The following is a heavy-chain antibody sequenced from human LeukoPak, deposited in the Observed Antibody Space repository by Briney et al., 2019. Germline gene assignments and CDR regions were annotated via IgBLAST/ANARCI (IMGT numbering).Heavy chain of an antibody. Sequence: GGSLRLSCAASGFTFSTYAMHWVRQAPGKGLEWVAMIWYNGKNKHYADSVKGRFTISRDNSKNTLDLQMNSLRADVTAVYYCVRDPSNSGWAFDYWGQGTLVTVSS. V-gene: IGHV3-33*01. CDR3: VRDPSNSGWAFDY. CDR2: IWYNGKNK. D-gene: IGHD6-19*01. CDR1: GFTFSTYA. J-gene: IGHJ4*02.